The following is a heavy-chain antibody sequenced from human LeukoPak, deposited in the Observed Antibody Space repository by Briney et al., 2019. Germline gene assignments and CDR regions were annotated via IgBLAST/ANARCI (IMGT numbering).Heavy chain of an antibody. CDR1: VYTFTSYG. Sequence: GASVKVSCKASVYTFTSYGISWVRQAPGQGLEWVGWVSAYNGNTNYAQKLQGRVTMTTDTSTSTAYMELTSLRSDDTAVYYCARVRGCITMVRDQNWFDPWGQGTLVTVSS. J-gene: IGHJ5*02. V-gene: IGHV1-18*01. CDR2: VSAYNGNT. D-gene: IGHD3-10*01. CDR3: ARVRGCITMVRDQNWFDP.